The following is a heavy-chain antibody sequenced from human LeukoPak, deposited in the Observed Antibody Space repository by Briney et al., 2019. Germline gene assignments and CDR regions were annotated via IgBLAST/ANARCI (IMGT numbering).Heavy chain of an antibody. CDR1: GGSISNYY. J-gene: IGHJ3*02. CDR3: ASNLGRGSGSYYNGDAFDI. Sequence: SETLSLTCTVSGGSISNYYWNWIRQPPGKGLEWIGYIYYSGTTNYNPSLKGRVSMSVDTSKNQFSLKLSSVTAADTAVYYCASNLGRGSGSYYNGDAFDIWGQGTMVTVSS. D-gene: IGHD3-10*01. CDR2: IYYSGTT. V-gene: IGHV4-59*08.